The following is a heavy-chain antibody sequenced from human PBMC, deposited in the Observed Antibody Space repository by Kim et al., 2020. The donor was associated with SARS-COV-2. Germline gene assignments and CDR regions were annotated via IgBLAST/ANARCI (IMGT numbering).Heavy chain of an antibody. J-gene: IGHJ4*02. CDR2: I. V-gene: IGHV3-11*01. Sequence: IYYADSVKARFTISRDNAKNSLHLQMDSLRADDTAVYYCAKHSSSSNYLDYWGQGTLVTVSS. CDR3: AKHSSSSNYLDY. D-gene: IGHD6-6*01.